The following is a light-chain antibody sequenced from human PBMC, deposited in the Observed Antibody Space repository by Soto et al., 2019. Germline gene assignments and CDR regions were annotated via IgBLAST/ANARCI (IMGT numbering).Light chain of an antibody. V-gene: IGLV1-40*01. CDR2: GSS. Sequence: QAVVTQPPSVSGAPGQRVTISCTGGSSNIGAGHVVHWYQQFPGRAPNLLIYGSSNRPSGVPDRFSGSKSGTSASLAITGLQAEDEADYYCQSYDNGLSASVFGGGTKLTVL. J-gene: IGLJ2*01. CDR3: QSYDNGLSASV. CDR1: SSNIGAGHV.